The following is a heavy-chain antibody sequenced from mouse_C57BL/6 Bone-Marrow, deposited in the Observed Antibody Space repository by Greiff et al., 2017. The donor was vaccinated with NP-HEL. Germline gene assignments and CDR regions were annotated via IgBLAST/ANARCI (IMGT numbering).Heavy chain of an antibody. V-gene: IGHV14-4*01. CDR3: TAIPGY. J-gene: IGHJ2*01. CDR1: GFNIKDDY. Sequence: EVQGVESGAELVRPGASVKLSCTASGFNIKDDYMHWVKQRPEQGLEWIGWIDPENGDTEYASKFQGKATITADTSSNTAYLQLSSLTSEDTAVYYCTAIPGYWGQGTTLTVSS. CDR2: IDPENGDT.